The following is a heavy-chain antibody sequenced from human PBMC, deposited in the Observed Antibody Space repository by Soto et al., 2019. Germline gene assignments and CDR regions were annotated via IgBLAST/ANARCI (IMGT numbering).Heavy chain of an antibody. V-gene: IGHV3-74*01. CDR1: GFTFSSYW. Sequence: SGGSLRLSFAASGFTFSSYWMHWVRQAPGKGLVWVSRINSDGSSTSYADSVKGRFTISRYNAKHTLYLRMNSLRAEDTAVYYCAVGTQQWLDYWGQGTLVTVSS. J-gene: IGHJ4*02. D-gene: IGHD6-19*01. CDR2: INSDGSST. CDR3: AVGTQQWLDY.